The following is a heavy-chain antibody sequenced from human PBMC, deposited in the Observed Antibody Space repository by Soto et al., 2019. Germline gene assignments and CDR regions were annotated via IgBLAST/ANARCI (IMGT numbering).Heavy chain of an antibody. CDR2: INPILRMS. CDR3: ARDDCISTSCYVSY. D-gene: IGHD2-2*01. J-gene: IGHJ4*02. Sequence: SVKVSCKASGDTFSFYSINWVRQAPGLGLEWMGRINPILRMSNYAQRFQGRVTMTADKSTSTAYMELSSLRSEDTAVYYCARDDCISTSCYVSYWGQGTLVTVSS. CDR1: GDTFSFYS. V-gene: IGHV1-69*04.